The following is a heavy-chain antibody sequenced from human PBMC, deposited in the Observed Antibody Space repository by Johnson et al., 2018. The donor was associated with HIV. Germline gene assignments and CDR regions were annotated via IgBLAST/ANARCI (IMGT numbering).Heavy chain of an antibody. Sequence: VQLVESGGGVVQPGRSLRLSCTASGFTFSSYGMHWVRQAPGKGLEWVSAISGSGGSTYYADSVKGRFTISRDNYKNTLYLQMNSLRAEDTAVYYCARAGGSGDAFDIWGQGTMVTVSS. J-gene: IGHJ3*02. CDR3: ARAGGSGDAFDI. CDR1: GFTFSSYG. V-gene: IGHV3-23*04. CDR2: ISGSGGST. D-gene: IGHD3-10*01.